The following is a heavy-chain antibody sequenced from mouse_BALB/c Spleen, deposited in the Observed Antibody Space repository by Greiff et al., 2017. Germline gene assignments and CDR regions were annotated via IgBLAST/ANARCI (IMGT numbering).Heavy chain of an antibody. CDR2: ISDGGSYT. V-gene: IGHV5-4*02. D-gene: IGHD1-1*01. CDR1: GFTFSDYY. CDR3: ARDGYYYGSSPFAC. Sequence: EVNVVESGGGLVKPGGSLKLSCAASGFTFSDYYMYWVRQTPEKRLEWVATISDGGSYTYYPDSVKGRFTISRDNAKNNLYLQMSSLKSEDTAMYYCARDGYYYGSSPFACWGQGTLVTVSA. J-gene: IGHJ3*01.